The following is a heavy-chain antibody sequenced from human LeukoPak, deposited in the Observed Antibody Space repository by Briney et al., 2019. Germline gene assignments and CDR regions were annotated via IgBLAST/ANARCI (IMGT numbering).Heavy chain of an antibody. V-gene: IGHV3-9*01. CDR3: AKDSGYYYGHFDY. CDR1: GFTFDDYA. D-gene: IGHD1-26*01. Sequence: GRSLRLSCAASGFTFDDYAMHWVRQPPGKGLEWVSGISWSDGTIGYADSVKGRFTISRDNAKNSLYLQMNSLRAEDTALYYCAKDSGYYYGHFDYWGQGTLVTVSS. J-gene: IGHJ4*02. CDR2: ISWSDGTI.